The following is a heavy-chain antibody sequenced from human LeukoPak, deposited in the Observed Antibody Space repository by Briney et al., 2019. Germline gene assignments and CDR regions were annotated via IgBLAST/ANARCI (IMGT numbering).Heavy chain of an antibody. Sequence: SQTLSLTCTVSGGSISSGGYYWSWIRQHPGKGLEWIGYIYYSGSTYYNPSLKSRVTISVDTSKNQFSPKLSSVTAADTAVYYCARVSGDYVDYWGQGTLVTVSS. CDR2: IYYSGST. J-gene: IGHJ4*02. CDR3: ARVSGDYVDY. CDR1: GGSISSGGYY. D-gene: IGHD4-17*01. V-gene: IGHV4-31*03.